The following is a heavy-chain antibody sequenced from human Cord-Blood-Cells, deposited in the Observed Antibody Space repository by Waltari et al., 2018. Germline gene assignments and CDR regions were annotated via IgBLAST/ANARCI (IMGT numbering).Heavy chain of an antibody. J-gene: IGHJ4*02. CDR3: ARVSQMALFDY. CDR1: GFPFRRYA. V-gene: IGHV3-30-3*01. CDR2: ISYDGSNK. Sequence: QVQLVEFGGSVVQPGRFMWLPCAACGFPFRRYAMHWLRQAPGKGLEWVAVISYDGSNKYYADSVKGRFTISRDNSKHTLYLQMNSLRAEDTAVYYCARVSQMALFDYWGQGTLVTVSS.